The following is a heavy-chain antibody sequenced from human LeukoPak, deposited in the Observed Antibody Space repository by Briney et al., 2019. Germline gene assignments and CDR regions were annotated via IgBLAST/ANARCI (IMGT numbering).Heavy chain of an antibody. J-gene: IGHJ4*02. Sequence: GGSLRLSCAASGFTFDDYAMHWVRQAPGKGLEWVSGISWNSGSIGYADSVKGRFTISRDNAKNSLYLQMNSLRAEDTAVYYCARVVYSYGFALFDYWGQGTLVTVSS. CDR2: ISWNSGSI. D-gene: IGHD5-18*01. CDR1: GFTFDDYA. CDR3: ARVVYSYGFALFDY. V-gene: IGHV3-9*01.